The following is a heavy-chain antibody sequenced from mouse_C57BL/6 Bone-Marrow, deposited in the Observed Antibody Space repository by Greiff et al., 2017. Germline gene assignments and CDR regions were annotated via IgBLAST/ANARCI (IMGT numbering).Heavy chain of an antibody. Sequence: QVQLKVSGAELARPGASVKLSCKASGYTFTSYGISWVKQRTGQGLEWIGEIYPRSGNTYYNEKFKGKATLTADKSSSTAYMELRSLTSEDSAVYFCARGYGSSEYFDVWGTGTTVTVSS. J-gene: IGHJ1*03. CDR2: IYPRSGNT. D-gene: IGHD1-1*01. CDR1: GYTFTSYG. V-gene: IGHV1-81*01. CDR3: ARGYGSSEYFDV.